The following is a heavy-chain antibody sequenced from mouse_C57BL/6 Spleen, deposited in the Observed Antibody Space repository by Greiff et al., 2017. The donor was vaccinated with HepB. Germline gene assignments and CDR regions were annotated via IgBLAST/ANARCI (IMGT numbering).Heavy chain of an antibody. Sequence: QVQLKQSGPELVKPGASVKLSCKASGYTFTSYDINWVKQRPGQGLEWIGWIYPRDGSTKYNEKFKGKATLTVDTSSSTAYRELHSLTSEDSAVYFCAREGGFSRDAMDYWGQGTSGTGSS. CDR1: GYTFTSYD. CDR3: AREGGFSRDAMDY. D-gene: IGHD3-1*01. V-gene: IGHV1-85*01. J-gene: IGHJ4*01. CDR2: IYPRDGST.